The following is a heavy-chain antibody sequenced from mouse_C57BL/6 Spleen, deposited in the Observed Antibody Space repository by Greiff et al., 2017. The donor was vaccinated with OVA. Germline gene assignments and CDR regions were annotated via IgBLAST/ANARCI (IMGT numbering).Heavy chain of an antibody. V-gene: IGHV3-6*01. J-gene: IGHJ1*03. CDR2: ISYDGSN. CDR1: GYSITSGYY. CDR3: ARGDGYYVGYFDV. Sequence: EVQRVESGPGLVKPSQSLSLTCSVTGYSITSGYYWNWIRQFPGNKLEWMGYISYDGSNNYNPSLKNRISITRDTSKNQFFLKLNSVTTEDTATYYCARGDGYYVGYFDVWGTGTTVTVSS. D-gene: IGHD2-3*01.